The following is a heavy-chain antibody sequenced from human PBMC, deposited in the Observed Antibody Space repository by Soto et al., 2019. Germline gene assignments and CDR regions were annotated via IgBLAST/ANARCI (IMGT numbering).Heavy chain of an antibody. D-gene: IGHD6-19*01. CDR3: AKESSAWRAGSFDI. CDR1: GFTFNNYA. J-gene: IGHJ3*02. Sequence: EVQLLESGGALVQPGGSLRLSCAASGFTFNNYALNWVRQAPGRGLEWVSGITGSGSVTFHADSLKGRFTISRDNTKNTSLLQMNGLRAEDTALDYCAKESSAWRAGSFDIWGQGTLVTVSS. CDR2: ITGSGSVT. V-gene: IGHV3-23*01.